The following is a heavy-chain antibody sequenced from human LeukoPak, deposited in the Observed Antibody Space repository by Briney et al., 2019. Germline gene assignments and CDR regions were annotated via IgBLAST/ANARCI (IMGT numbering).Heavy chain of an antibody. CDR3: AKDQPENYYDSSGYYSD. D-gene: IGHD3-22*01. Sequence: GGSLRLSCAASGFTFSSYAMSWVRQAPGKGLEWVSAISGSGGSTYYADSVKGRFTISRDNSKNTLYLQMNSLRAEDTAVYYCAKDQPENYYDSSGYYSDWGQGTLVTVSS. V-gene: IGHV3-23*01. CDR2: ISGSGGST. CDR1: GFTFSSYA. J-gene: IGHJ4*02.